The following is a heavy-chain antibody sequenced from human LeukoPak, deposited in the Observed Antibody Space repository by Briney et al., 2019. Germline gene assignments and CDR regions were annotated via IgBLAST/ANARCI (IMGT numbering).Heavy chain of an antibody. V-gene: IGHV3-23*01. Sequence: GGSLRLSRAASGFTFSSYAMSWVRQAPGKGLEWVSGISGGAGTPYYADSVKGRFTISRDNSKNTLYLQMSSLRAEDTAVYYCAKRRTTVITMDYFDYWGQGTLVTVSS. D-gene: IGHD4-17*01. CDR2: ISGGAGTP. J-gene: IGHJ4*02. CDR3: AKRRTTVITMDYFDY. CDR1: GFTFSSYA.